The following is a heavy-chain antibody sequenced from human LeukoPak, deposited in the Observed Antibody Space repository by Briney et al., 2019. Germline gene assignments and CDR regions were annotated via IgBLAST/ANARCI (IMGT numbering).Heavy chain of an antibody. D-gene: IGHD6-13*01. CDR2: INHSGST. Sequence: SETLSLTCAVYGGSFSGYYWSLIRQPPGKGLEWIGEINHSGSTNYNPSLKSRVTISVDTSKNQFSLKLSSVTAADTAVYYCARGRRRFKTAAAYNDYWGQGTLVTVSS. V-gene: IGHV4-34*01. CDR3: ARGRRRFKTAAAYNDY. J-gene: IGHJ4*02. CDR1: GGSFSGYY.